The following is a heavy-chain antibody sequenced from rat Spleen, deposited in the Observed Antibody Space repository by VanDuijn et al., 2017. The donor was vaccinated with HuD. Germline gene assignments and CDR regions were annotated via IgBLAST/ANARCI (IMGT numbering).Heavy chain of an antibody. V-gene: IGHV5-31*01. D-gene: IGHD1-12*01. J-gene: IGHJ2*01. CDR2: INTDGGSS. CDR1: GFTFNNYW. Sequence: EVQLVESGGGLVQPGRSLKLSCVASGFTFNNYWMYWIRQAPGKGLEWISSINTDGGSSYYPDSVKGRFTISRDNAKNTQYLQVDSLRSEDAATYYCARHVGGGSYYFDYWGQGVMVTVSS. CDR3: ARHVGGGSYYFDY.